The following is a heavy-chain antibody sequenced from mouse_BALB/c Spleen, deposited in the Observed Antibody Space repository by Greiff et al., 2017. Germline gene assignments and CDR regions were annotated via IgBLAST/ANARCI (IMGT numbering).Heavy chain of an antibody. J-gene: IGHJ4*01. CDR3: ARYYYGPDYYAMDY. D-gene: IGHD1-1*01. V-gene: IGHV2-6-7*01. CDR1: GFSLTGYG. CDR2: IWGDGST. Sequence: QVQLKESGPGLVAPSQSLSITCTVSGFSLTGYGVNWVRQPPGKGLEWLGMIWGDGSTDYNSALKSRLSISKDNPTSQLFLKMNSLQTDDTARYYSARYYYGPDYYAMDYGGQGTSVTVSS.